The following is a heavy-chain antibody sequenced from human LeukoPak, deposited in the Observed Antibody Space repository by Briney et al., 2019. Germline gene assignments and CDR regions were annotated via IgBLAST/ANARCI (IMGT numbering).Heavy chain of an antibody. CDR1: GGSFSGYY. CDR2: IYYSGST. J-gene: IGHJ2*01. V-gene: IGHV4-59*01. CDR3: ARVYYSNSYDYWYFDL. Sequence: SETLSLTCAVYGGSFSGYYWSWIRQPPGKGLEWVAYIYYSGSTNYNPSLKSRVTISVDTSKNQFSLKLSSVTAADTAVYYCARVYYSNSYDYWYFDLWGRGTLVTVSS. D-gene: IGHD6-13*01.